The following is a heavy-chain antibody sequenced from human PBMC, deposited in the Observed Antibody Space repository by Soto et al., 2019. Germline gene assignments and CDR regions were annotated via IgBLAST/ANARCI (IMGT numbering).Heavy chain of an antibody. J-gene: IGHJ4*02. D-gene: IGHD3-10*01. V-gene: IGHV1-69*02. CDR2: IIPMLRMA. Sequence: QVQLVQSGAEVKKPGSSVKVSCTASGGTFSSYTISWVRQVPGQGLEWMGRIIPMLRMANFAQNFQGRVTRTADESTSTAYMELSSLRSEDTAVYYCATNYGSGSTHFDYWGQGTLVTVSS. CDR3: ATNYGSGSTHFDY. CDR1: GGTFSSYT.